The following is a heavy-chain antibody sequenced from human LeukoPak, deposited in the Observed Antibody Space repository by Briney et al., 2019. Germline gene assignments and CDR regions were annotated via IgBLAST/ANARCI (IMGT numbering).Heavy chain of an antibody. CDR2: INPSGGST. CDR1: GYTFTSYY. Sequence: ASVGVSCKASGYTFTSYYIHWVRQAPGQGLEWMGIINPSGGSTIYAQKFQGRITMTRDTSTSTVYMELSSLRSEDTAVYYCARDVNYYGSGSRNDYWGQGSQVTVSS. CDR3: ARDVNYYGSGSRNDY. J-gene: IGHJ4*02. D-gene: IGHD3-10*01. V-gene: IGHV1-46*01.